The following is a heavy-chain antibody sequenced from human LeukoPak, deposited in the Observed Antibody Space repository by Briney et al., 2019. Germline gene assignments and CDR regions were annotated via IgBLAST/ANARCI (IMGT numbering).Heavy chain of an antibody. J-gene: IGHJ6*03. V-gene: IGHV4-4*09. CDR1: GGSISSYY. D-gene: IGHD3-10*02. Sequence: SETPSLTCTVSGGSISSYYWSWIRQPPGKGPEWIGYIYTSGSTNYNPSLKSRVTISVDTSKNQFSLKLSSVTAADTAVYYCASVHSLRSRGLYYYYMDVWGKGTTVTVSS. CDR3: ASVHSLRSRGLYYYYMDV. CDR2: IYTSGST.